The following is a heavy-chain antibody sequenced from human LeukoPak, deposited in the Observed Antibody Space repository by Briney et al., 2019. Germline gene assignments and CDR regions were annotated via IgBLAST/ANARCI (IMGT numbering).Heavy chain of an antibody. CDR1: GGSISPISSSTYY. Sequence: PSETLSLTCTVSGGSISPISSSTYYWGWIRQAPGKCLEWIGSLFYGENTHYNPFPKRRATLSVDASNNQFSLKLTSVTAADAAVYFCARQLPTAAADTRGYFDYWGQGTVVTVSS. V-gene: IGHV4-39*01. CDR2: LFYGENT. CDR3: ARQLPTAAADTRGYFDY. D-gene: IGHD6-25*01. J-gene: IGHJ4*02.